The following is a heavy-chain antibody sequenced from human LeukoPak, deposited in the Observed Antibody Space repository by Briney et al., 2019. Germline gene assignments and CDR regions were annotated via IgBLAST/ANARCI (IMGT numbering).Heavy chain of an antibody. CDR1: GFTFSSYG. CDR3: ARGSDIVVVVAATPEYYFDY. CDR2: IWYDGSNK. D-gene: IGHD2-15*01. V-gene: IGHV3-33*01. J-gene: IGHJ4*02. Sequence: GRSLRLSCAASGFTFSSYGMHWVRQAPGKGLEWVAVIWYDGSNKYYAYSVKGRFTISRDNSKNTLYLQMNSLRAEDTAVYYCARGSDIVVVVAATPEYYFDYWGQGTLVTVSS.